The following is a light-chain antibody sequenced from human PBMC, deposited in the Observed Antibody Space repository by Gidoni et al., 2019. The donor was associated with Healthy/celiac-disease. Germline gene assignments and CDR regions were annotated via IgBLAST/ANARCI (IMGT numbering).Light chain of an antibody. V-gene: IGLV2-14*03. J-gene: IGLJ2*01. CDR2: DVS. CDR1: SSDVGGYNY. Sequence: QSALTQPASVSGSPGQSITISCTGTSSDVGGYNYVSWYQQHPVKAPNLMIYDVSNRPSGVSNRFSGSKSGNTASLTISGLQAEDEADYYCSSYTSSSTLVVFGGGTKLTVL. CDR3: SSYTSSSTLVV.